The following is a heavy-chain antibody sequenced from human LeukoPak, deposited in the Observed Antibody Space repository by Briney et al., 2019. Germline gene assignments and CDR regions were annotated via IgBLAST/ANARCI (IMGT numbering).Heavy chain of an antibody. CDR3: ITPLPYSAQ. CDR1: GFTFSSYG. CDR2: IKPKTDGETT. D-gene: IGHD2-21*01. Sequence: RTGRSLRLSCAASGFTFSSYGMHWVRQAPGKGLEWVGRIKPKTDGETTEYAAPVKDRFSISRDDSKGMMYLQMNSLKTEDTAVYYCITPLPYSAQGGQGTLVTVSS. V-gene: IGHV3-15*07. J-gene: IGHJ4*02.